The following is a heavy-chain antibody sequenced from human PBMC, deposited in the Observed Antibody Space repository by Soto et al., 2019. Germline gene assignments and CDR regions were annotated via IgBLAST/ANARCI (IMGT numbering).Heavy chain of an antibody. V-gene: IGHV4-39*01. J-gene: IGHJ4*02. Sequence: SETLSLTCSVSGGSISNNNYHWGWIRQPPGKGLEWMGSIYYRGNTYYNPSLRSRITISVDTSRNQFSLALSSVTAADTAVYFCARLRGGCPADFWGQGTLVTVPQ. CDR1: GGSISNNNYH. CDR3: ARLRGGCPADF. D-gene: IGHD3-16*01. CDR2: IYYRGNT.